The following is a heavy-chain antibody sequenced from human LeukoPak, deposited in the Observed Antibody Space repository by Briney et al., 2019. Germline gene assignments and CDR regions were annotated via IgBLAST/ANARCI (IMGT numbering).Heavy chain of an antibody. D-gene: IGHD3-10*01. Sequence: SETLSLTCTVSGGSISSGGYYWSWIRQHPGKGLEWIGYIYYSGSTYYNPSLKSRVTISVDTSKNQFSLKLSSVTAADTAVYYCARVVGGWYGELGWFDPWGQGTLVTVSS. V-gene: IGHV4-31*03. CDR3: ARVVGGWYGELGWFDP. CDR1: GGSISSGGYY. CDR2: IYYSGST. J-gene: IGHJ5*02.